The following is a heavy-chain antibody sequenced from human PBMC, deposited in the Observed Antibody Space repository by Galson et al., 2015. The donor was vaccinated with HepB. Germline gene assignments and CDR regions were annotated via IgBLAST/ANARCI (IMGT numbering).Heavy chain of an antibody. CDR1: GFTFSDYN. CDR3: ARGGVFSETNY. Sequence: SLRLSCAASGFTFSDYNMNWVRQAPGKGLEWLSYISSRSSTILHADSVRGRFTISRDNAKNSLHLQMNSLRADDTAVYYCARGGVFSETNYWGQGALVTVSS. CDR2: ISSRSSTI. V-gene: IGHV3-48*01. J-gene: IGHJ4*02. D-gene: IGHD6-13*01.